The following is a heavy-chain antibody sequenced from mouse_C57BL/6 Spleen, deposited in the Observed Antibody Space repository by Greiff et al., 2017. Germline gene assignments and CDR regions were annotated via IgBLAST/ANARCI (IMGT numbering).Heavy chain of an antibody. Sequence: DVKLQESGPGLVKPSQSLSLTCSVTGYSITSGYYWNWIRQFPGNKLEWMGYISYDGSNNYNPSLKNRISITRDTSKNQFFLKLNSVTTEDTATYYCARQLRLRNFDYWGQGTTLTVSS. J-gene: IGHJ2*01. CDR2: ISYDGSN. D-gene: IGHD3-2*02. CDR1: GYSITSGYY. CDR3: ARQLRLRNFDY. V-gene: IGHV3-6*01.